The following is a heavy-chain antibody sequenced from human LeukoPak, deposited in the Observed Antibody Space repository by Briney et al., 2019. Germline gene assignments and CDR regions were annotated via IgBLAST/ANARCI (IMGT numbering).Heavy chain of an antibody. CDR2: ISSSGSTI. D-gene: IGHD3-22*01. V-gene: IGHV3-11*04. CDR3: ARERLDYYDSSGYYREGGDY. Sequence: KPGGSLRLSCAASGFTFSDYYMSWIRQAPGKGLEWVSYISSSGSTIYYADSVKGRFTISRDNAKNSLYLQMNSLRAEDTAVYYCARERLDYYDSSGYYREGGDYWGQGTLVTVSS. J-gene: IGHJ4*02. CDR1: GFTFSDYY.